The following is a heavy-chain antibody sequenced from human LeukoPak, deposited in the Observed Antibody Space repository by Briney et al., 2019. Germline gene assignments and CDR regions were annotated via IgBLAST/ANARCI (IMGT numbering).Heavy chain of an antibody. V-gene: IGHV3-30-3*01. J-gene: IGHJ6*02. CDR3: ARDHDYGLGGDYCYGMDV. CDR1: GFTFSSYA. D-gene: IGHD4-17*01. CDR2: ISYDGSNK. Sequence: GGSLRLSCAASGFTFSSYAMHWVRQAPGKGLEWVAVISYDGSNKYYADSVKGRFTISRDNSKNTLYLQMNSLRAEDTAVYYCARDHDYGLGGDYCYGMDVWGQGTTVTVSS.